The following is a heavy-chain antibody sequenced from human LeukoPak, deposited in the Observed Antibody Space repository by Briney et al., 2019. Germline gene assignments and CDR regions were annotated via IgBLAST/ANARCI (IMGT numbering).Heavy chain of an antibody. Sequence: GGSLKLSCAASGFTFDDYGMSWVRQAPGKGLEWVSGINWNGGSTGYADSVKGRFTISRDNAKNSLYLQMNSLRAEDTAVYYCARAPRWLLPTAPYYFDYWGQGTLVTVSS. D-gene: IGHD2-21*01. CDR3: ARAPRWLLPTAPYYFDY. V-gene: IGHV3-20*04. J-gene: IGHJ4*02. CDR1: GFTFDDYG. CDR2: INWNGGST.